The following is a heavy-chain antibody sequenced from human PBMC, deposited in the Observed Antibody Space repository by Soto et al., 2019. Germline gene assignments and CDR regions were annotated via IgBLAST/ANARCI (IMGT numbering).Heavy chain of an antibody. D-gene: IGHD2-15*01. CDR1: RDSVNSYC. V-gene: IGHV4-59*02. CDR3: ARAETSGSHHFDY. Sequence: SETLSLTCTVTRDSVNSYCWSWMRQPPGEGLECVGYVYYSGTTNYTPSLKSRVTISVDTSKNKISLRLKSVTAADTAVYYCARAETSGSHHFDYWAQGSMVTVSS. J-gene: IGHJ4*02. CDR2: VYYSGTT.